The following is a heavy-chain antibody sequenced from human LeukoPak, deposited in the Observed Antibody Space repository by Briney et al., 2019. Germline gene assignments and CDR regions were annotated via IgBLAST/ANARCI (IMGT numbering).Heavy chain of an antibody. CDR1: GFTFSSYW. D-gene: IGHD3-3*01. J-gene: IGHJ4*02. Sequence: PGGSLRLSCAASGFTFSSYWMSWVRQAPGKGLEWVANIKQDGSEKYYVDSVKGRFTISRDNAKNSLYLQMNSLRAEDTAVYYCARDRAITIFGVVIHFNFDYWGQGTLVTVSS. CDR3: ARDRAITIFGVVIHFNFDY. CDR2: IKQDGSEK. V-gene: IGHV3-7*01.